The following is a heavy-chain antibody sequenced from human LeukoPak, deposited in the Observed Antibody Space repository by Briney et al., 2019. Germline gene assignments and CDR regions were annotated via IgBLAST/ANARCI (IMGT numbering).Heavy chain of an antibody. CDR3: ARELAFSTTQNY. CDR2: INEDGSDK. CDR1: GFTFSSYW. Sequence: GGSLRLSCAASGFTFSSYWMSWVRQAPGKGLEWVANINEDGSDKYYVDSVKGRFTISRDNAKNSLYLQMNSLRAEDTAVYYCARELAFSTTQNYWGQGTLVTVSS. V-gene: IGHV3-7*01. J-gene: IGHJ4*02. D-gene: IGHD1-1*01.